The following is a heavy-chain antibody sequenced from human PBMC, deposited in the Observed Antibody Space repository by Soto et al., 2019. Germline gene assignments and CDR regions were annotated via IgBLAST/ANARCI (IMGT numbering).Heavy chain of an antibody. D-gene: IGHD3-3*02. J-gene: IGHJ6*01. Sequence: QVQLVQSGAEVKKPGSSVKVSCKTSGGTFRTSAISWVRQAPGQRLEWMGGIMPVFSTPDYAQKFQGRVTITADESTGTAYMELSSLRSEDTAVYHCARDKDRQQLGGNYYYIMDVWGQGTTVTVSS. V-gene: IGHV1-69*12. CDR2: IMPVFSTP. CDR1: GGTFRTSA. CDR3: ARDKDRQQLGGNYYYIMDV.